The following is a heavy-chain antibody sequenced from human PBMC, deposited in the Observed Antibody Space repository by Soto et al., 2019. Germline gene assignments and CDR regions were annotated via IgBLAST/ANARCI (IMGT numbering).Heavy chain of an antibody. J-gene: IGHJ4*02. V-gene: IGHV3-33*01. CDR2: IWYDGTQK. Sequence: QVQLEESGGGVVQPGRSLRLSCEASGFTFNTYSMHWVRQPPGKGLEWLAAIWYDGTQKYYADSVKGRFIISRDKSKTTMYLEMNRLRAEDTAVYYCARAGGTTVTGLWHFDSWGQGTLVTVAS. CDR1: GFTFNTYS. D-gene: IGHD4-17*01. CDR3: ARAGGTTVTGLWHFDS.